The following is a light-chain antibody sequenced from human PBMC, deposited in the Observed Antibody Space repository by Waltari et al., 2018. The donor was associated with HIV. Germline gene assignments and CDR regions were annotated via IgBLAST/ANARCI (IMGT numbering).Light chain of an antibody. CDR2: LGS. CDR3: MQALQTPPT. Sequence: IVMTQSPLSLPVTPGEPASISCSSSQSLLHSNGYNFLDWYLQKPGQSPQLLIYLGSNRASGVPDRFSGSGSGTDFTLNISRMEAEDVGVYYCMQALQTPPTFGQGT. V-gene: IGKV2-28*01. CDR1: QSLLHSNGYNF. J-gene: IGKJ2*01.